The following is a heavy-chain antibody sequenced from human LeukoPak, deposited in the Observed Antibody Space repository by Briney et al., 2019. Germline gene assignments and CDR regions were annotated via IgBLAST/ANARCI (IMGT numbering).Heavy chain of an antibody. CDR2: ISSSGSTI. Sequence: LSLTCTVSGGSISSYYWSWIRQAPGKGLEWVSYISSSGSTIYYADSVKGRFTISRDNAKNSLYLQMNSLRAEDTAVYYCARVVPAAIIHYYYYMDVWGKGTTVTVSS. CDR3: ARVVPAAIIHYYYYMDV. D-gene: IGHD2-2*01. J-gene: IGHJ6*03. CDR1: GGSISSYY. V-gene: IGHV3-11*04.